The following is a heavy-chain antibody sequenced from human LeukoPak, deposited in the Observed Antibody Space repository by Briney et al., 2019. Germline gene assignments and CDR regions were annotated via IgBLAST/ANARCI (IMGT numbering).Heavy chain of an antibody. CDR1: GFTFSTYA. Sequence: GGSLRLSCAASGFTFSTYAMSWVRQAPGKGLGWVSAISGNGGSTYYADSVKGRFTISRDNSKNTLYLQMNSLRAEDTAVYYCAKGSYFGSGRYYFDYWGQGTLVTVSS. V-gene: IGHV3-23*01. CDR2: ISGNGGST. D-gene: IGHD3-10*01. CDR3: AKGSYFGSGRYYFDY. J-gene: IGHJ4*02.